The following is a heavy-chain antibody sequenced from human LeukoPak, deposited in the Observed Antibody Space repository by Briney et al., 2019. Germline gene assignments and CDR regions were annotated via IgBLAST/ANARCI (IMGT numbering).Heavy chain of an antibody. CDR1: GFTFSSYA. J-gene: IGHJ4*02. CDR2: ISGTVGST. D-gene: IGHD6-19*01. Sequence: GGSLRLSCAASGFTFSSYAMSWVRQAPGKGLEWVSAISGTVGSTYYADSVKGRFTISRDNSKNTLYLQMNSQRAEDTAVYYCAKDRGSIAVAGIDYWGQGTLVTVSS. CDR3: AKDRGSIAVAGIDY. V-gene: IGHV3-23*01.